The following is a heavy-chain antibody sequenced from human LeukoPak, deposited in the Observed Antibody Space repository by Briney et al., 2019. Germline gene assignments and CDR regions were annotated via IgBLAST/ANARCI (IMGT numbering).Heavy chain of an antibody. Sequence: ASETLSLTCTVSGGSISSYYWSWIRQPPGKGLEWIGYIYYSGSTNYNPSLKSRVTISVDTSKNQFSLKLSSVTAADTAVYYCARSRGDSSGYYYFDYWGQGTLVTVSS. CDR2: IYYSGST. CDR3: ARSRGDSSGYYYFDY. V-gene: IGHV4-59*12. D-gene: IGHD3-22*01. CDR1: GGSISSYY. J-gene: IGHJ4*02.